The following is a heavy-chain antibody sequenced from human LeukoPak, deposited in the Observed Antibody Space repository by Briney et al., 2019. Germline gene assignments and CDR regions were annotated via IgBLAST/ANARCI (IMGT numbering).Heavy chain of an antibody. J-gene: IGHJ4*02. Sequence: KPSETLSLTCTVSGDSFSSSTYSWGWVRQPPGKGLEWIGSIYYSGTTYYNPSLKSRVTISVDTSKNQFSLKLSSVTAADTAVYYCARSARQWLAEFDYWGQGTLVTVSS. CDR1: GDSFSSSTYS. V-gene: IGHV4-39*01. CDR2: IYYSGTT. CDR3: ARSARQWLAEFDY. D-gene: IGHD6-19*01.